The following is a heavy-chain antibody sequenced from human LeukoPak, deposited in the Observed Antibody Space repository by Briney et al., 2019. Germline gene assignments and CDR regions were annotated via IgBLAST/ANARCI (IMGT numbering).Heavy chain of an antibody. CDR3: ARESDGYCSSTSCYTNWFDP. V-gene: IGHV1-18*01. D-gene: IGHD2-2*02. J-gene: IGHJ5*02. CDR2: ISAYNGNT. CDR1: GYTFTSYG. Sequence: ASVKVSCKASGYTFTSYGISWVRQAPGQGLEWMGWISAYNGNTNYAQKLQGRVTMTTDTSTSTAYMGLRSLRSDDTAVYYCARESDGYCSSTSCYTNWFDPLGQGTLVTVSS.